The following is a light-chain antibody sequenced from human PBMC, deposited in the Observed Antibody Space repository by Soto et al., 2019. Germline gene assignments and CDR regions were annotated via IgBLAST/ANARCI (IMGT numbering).Light chain of an antibody. CDR2: GAS. J-gene: IGKJ1*01. Sequence: EIVLTQSPGTLSLSPGERATLSCRASQSVSSSYLAWYQQKPGQAPRLLIYGASSRATGIPDRFSGSGSGTDFTLTISRLEPEDLAVYYCQQYGSSPAGTFGQGTKVDIK. CDR3: QQYGSSPAGT. CDR1: QSVSSSY. V-gene: IGKV3-20*01.